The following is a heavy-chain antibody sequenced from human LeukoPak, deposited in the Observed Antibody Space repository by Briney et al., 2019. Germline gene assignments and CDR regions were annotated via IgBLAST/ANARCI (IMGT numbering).Heavy chain of an antibody. CDR3: ARQAVVGATRWLDP. CDR2: IYYTGST. CDR1: GVSIRGSNYY. Sequence: TASETLSLTCTVSGVSIRGSNYYWGWIRQPPGKGLQWIGGIYYTGSTYYNPSLKSRVTISVDTSKNQFSLKLISVTAADTAVFYCARQAVVGATRWLDPWGQGTLVTVSS. J-gene: IGHJ5*02. V-gene: IGHV4-39*01. D-gene: IGHD1-26*01.